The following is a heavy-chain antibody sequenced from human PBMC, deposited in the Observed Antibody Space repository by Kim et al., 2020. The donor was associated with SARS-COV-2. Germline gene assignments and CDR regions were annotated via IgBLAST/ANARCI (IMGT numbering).Heavy chain of an antibody. CDR3: AKLVATVTYFDS. Sequence: TNSADSVKGRFNISRDNSKNTHYLQMNSLRAEDTALYYCAKLVATVTYFDSWGQGTLVTVSS. CDR2: T. J-gene: IGHJ4*02. D-gene: IGHD4-17*01. V-gene: IGHV3-23*01.